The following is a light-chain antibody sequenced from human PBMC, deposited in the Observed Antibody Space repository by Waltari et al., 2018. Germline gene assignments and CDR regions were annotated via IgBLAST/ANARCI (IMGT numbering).Light chain of an antibody. V-gene: IGKV3D-15*01. J-gene: IGKJ2*01. CDR2: GAT. Sequence: EVVMTQSPATLSVSPGQRATLSCRASQRVSSNLAWYHQRPGQAPRLVIYGATTWATGIPARFTGRGSGTELTLTISSLQSDDSGIYFCQQYFDWPLYTFGQGTKLEIK. CDR3: QQYFDWPLYT. CDR1: QRVSSN.